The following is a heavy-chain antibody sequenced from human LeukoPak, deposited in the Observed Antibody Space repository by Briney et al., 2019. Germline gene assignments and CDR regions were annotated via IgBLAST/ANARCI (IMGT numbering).Heavy chain of an antibody. CDR3: ARDPSLGYCSGGSCLPLDV. Sequence: GGSLRLSCAASGFTFINFAMTWVRQAPGKGLEWVSSISSSSSYIYYADSVKGRFTISRDNAKNSLYLQMNSLRAEDTAVYYCARDPSLGYCSGGSCLPLDVWGQGTTVTVSS. D-gene: IGHD2-15*01. CDR1: GFTFINFA. CDR2: ISSSSSYI. V-gene: IGHV3-21*01. J-gene: IGHJ6*02.